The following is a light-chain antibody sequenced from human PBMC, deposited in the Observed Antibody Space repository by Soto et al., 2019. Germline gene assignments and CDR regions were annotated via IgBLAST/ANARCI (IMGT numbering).Light chain of an antibody. J-gene: IGLJ1*01. V-gene: IGLV2-11*01. CDR3: CSYVGSDSSFV. CDR2: DVS. Sequence: QSALTQPRSLSGSPGQSVTISCTGTSNDVGGYNFVSWYQQHPGKVPKLIIYDVSIRPSGVPDRFSASKSGITASLTISGLQAADEADYYCCSYVGSDSSFVFGSGTKRTVL. CDR1: SNDVGGYNF.